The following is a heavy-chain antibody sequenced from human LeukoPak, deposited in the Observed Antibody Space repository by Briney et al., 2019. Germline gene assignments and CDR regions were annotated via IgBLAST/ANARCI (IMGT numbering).Heavy chain of an antibody. D-gene: IGHD6-13*01. CDR2: ISAYNGNT. Sequence: ASVKVSCKASGYTFTSYGISWVRQAPGQGLEWMGWISAYNGNTNYAQKLQGRVTMTTDTSTGTAYMELRSLRSDDTAVYYCARDMSSSSWYYFDLWGRGTLVTVSS. V-gene: IGHV1-18*01. CDR1: GYTFTSYG. CDR3: ARDMSSSSWYYFDL. J-gene: IGHJ2*01.